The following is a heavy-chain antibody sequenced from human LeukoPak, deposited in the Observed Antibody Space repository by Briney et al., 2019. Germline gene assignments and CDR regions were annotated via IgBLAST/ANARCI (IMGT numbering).Heavy chain of an antibody. J-gene: IGHJ3*02. CDR3: ATLTGTTYASFDI. Sequence: ASVKVSCKVSGYTLTELSMHWVRQAPGKGREWMGGFDPEDGEKIYAQKFQGRVTMTEDTSTDTAYMELSSLRSEDTAVYYCATLTGTTYASFDIWGQGTMVTVSS. CDR2: FDPEDGEK. D-gene: IGHD1-7*01. CDR1: GYTLTELS. V-gene: IGHV1-24*01.